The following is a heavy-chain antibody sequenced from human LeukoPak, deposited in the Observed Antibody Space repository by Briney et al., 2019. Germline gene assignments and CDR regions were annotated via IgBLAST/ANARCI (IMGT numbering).Heavy chain of an antibody. CDR1: GGSFSGYY. CDR2: INHSGST. CDR3: ARSVEGYCRGGSCYSYSYYMDV. Sequence: SSETLSLTCAVYGGSFSGYYRSWIRQPPGKGLEWIGEINHSGSTYYNPSLKSRVTISVDTSKNQFSLKLSSVTAADTAVYYCARSVEGYCRGGSCYSYSYYMDVWGKGTTVTVSS. J-gene: IGHJ6*03. V-gene: IGHV4-34*01. D-gene: IGHD2-15*01.